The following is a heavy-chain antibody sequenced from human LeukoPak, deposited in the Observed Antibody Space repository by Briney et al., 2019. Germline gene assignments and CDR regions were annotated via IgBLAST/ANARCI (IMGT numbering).Heavy chain of an antibody. CDR1: GYTFTSYG. V-gene: IGHV1-18*01. CDR3: ARDLRVTTYYYYYSPAV. CDR2: ISAYNGNT. D-gene: IGHD4-17*01. Sequence: ASVKVSCKASGYTFTSYGISWVRQAPGQGPEWMGWISAYNGNTNYAQKLQGRVTMTTDTSTSTAYMELRSLRSDDTAVYYCARDLRVTTYYYYYSPAVWGKGTTVTISS. J-gene: IGHJ6*03.